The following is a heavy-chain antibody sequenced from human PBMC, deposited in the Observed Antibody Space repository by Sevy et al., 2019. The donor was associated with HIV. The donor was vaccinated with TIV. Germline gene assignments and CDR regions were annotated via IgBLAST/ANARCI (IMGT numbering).Heavy chain of an antibody. V-gene: IGHV3-15*01. D-gene: IGHD3-22*01. Sequence: GGSLRLSCAASGLSFSNAWMAWVRQAPGKGLEWVGRIRRETGGGTTDFAAFAKGKFTISSDDPKNTLYLQMNSLKTEDTAVYYCAIDHRRDGMIVVPFEKWGLGTLVTVSS. CDR3: AIDHRRDGMIVVPFEK. J-gene: IGHJ4*02. CDR2: IRRETGGGTT. CDR1: GLSFSNAW.